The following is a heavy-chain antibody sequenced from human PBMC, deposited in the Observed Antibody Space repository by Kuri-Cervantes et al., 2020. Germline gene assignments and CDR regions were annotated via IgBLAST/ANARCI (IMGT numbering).Heavy chain of an antibody. CDR3: AKDQIGGLAYYFDY. J-gene: IGHJ4*02. CDR1: GFTFSDYY. D-gene: IGHD3-10*01. CDR2: ISSSGSTI. Sequence: SCAASGFTFSDYYMSWIRQAPGKGLEWVSYISSSGSTIYYADSVKGRFTISRDNSKNTLYLQMNSLRAEDTAVYYCAKDQIGGLAYYFDYWGQGTLVTVSS. V-gene: IGHV3-11*01.